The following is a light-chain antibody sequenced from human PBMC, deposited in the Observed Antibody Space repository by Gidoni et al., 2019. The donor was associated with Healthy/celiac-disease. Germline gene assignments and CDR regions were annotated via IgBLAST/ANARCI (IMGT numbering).Light chain of an antibody. V-gene: IGLV2-23*02. Sequence: QSALTQPASVSGSPGQSITISCTGTSSDVGCYNLVSWFQPHPGKAPKLMIYEVSKRPSGVSNRFSGSKSGNTASLTISGLQAEDEADYYCCSYAGSSAYVFGTGTKVTVL. J-gene: IGLJ1*01. CDR1: SSDVGCYNL. CDR3: CSYAGSSAYV. CDR2: EVS.